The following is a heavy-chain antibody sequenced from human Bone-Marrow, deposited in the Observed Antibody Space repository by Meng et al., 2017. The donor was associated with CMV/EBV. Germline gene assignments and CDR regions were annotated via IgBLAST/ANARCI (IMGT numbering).Heavy chain of an antibody. CDR3: ARAGFSSSSGRVMSYYYYGMDV. D-gene: IGHD6-6*01. CDR1: GFSFSSYA. V-gene: IGHV3-30-3*01. CDR2: ISYDGSNN. Sequence: GESMKISCAASGFSFSSYAMHWVRQAPGKGLEWVAVISYDGSNNYYADSVKGRFTISRDNSKNTLYLQMNSLRAEDTAVYYCARAGFSSSSGRVMSYYYYGMDVWGQGTTVTFSS. J-gene: IGHJ6*02.